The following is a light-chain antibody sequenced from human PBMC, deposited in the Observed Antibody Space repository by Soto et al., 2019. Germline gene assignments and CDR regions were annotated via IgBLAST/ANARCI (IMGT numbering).Light chain of an antibody. Sequence: IQLTQSPSSLSASVGDRVTISCRASQGIANFLAWYQQKPGKAPKLLIYAASTLQSGVPSRFCRCGSGTAFTLSISSLTTEDLATYYSQQLNSFPIPFGPGTKVDIK. CDR2: AAS. CDR1: QGIANF. CDR3: QQLNSFPIP. V-gene: IGKV1-9*01. J-gene: IGKJ3*01.